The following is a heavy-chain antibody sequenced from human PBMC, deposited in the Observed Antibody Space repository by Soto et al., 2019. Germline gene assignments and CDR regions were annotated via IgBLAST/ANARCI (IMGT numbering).Heavy chain of an antibody. V-gene: IGHV3-30-3*01. CDR1: GFTFSSYA. CDR2: ISYDGSNK. J-gene: IGHJ4*02. CDR3: AREGRRNYYFDY. Sequence: HPGGSLRLSCAASGFTFSSYAMHWVRQAPGKGLEWVAVISYDGSNKYYADSVKGRFTISRDNSKNTLYLQMNSLRAEDTAVYYCAREGRRNYYFDYWGQGTLVTVSS.